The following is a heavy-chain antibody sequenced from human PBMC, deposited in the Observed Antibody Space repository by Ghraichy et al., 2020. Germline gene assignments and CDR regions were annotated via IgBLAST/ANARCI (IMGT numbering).Heavy chain of an antibody. Sequence: GGSLRLSCAASGFTFSSSAMSWVRQAPGKGLEWVSAISGSGGSTYYADSVKGRFTISRNNSKNTLYLQMNSLRAEDTAVYYCAKDSAGDYYGSGNWGYWGQGTLVTVSS. J-gene: IGHJ4*02. D-gene: IGHD3-10*01. V-gene: IGHV3-23*01. CDR3: AKDSAGDYYGSGNWGY. CDR2: ISGSGGST. CDR1: GFTFSSSA.